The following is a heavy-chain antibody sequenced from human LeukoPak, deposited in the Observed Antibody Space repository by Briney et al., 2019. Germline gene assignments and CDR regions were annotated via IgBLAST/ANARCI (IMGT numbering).Heavy chain of an antibody. CDR2: ISSSGSHI. Sequence: GGSLRLSCAASGFTFSSYTMNWVRQAPGKGLEWVSSISSSGSHINYADSVKGRITISRDNAKNSLYLQMNSLRAEDTAVYYCASYLASDAFDIWGQGTMVTVSS. CDR3: ASYLASDAFDI. J-gene: IGHJ3*02. V-gene: IGHV3-21*01. CDR1: GFTFSSYT.